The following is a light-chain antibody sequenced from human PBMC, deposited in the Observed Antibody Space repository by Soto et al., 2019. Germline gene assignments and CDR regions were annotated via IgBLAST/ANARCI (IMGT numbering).Light chain of an antibody. CDR3: QQRSNWPPFIT. V-gene: IGKV3D-20*02. J-gene: IGKJ5*01. CDR2: GAS. CDR1: QSVSSSY. Sequence: PGEIATLSCRASQSVSSSYLAWYQQKPGQAPRLLIYGASSRAAGIAARFSGSGSGTDFTLTISSLEPEDFAVYYCQQRSNWPPFITFGQGTRLEIK.